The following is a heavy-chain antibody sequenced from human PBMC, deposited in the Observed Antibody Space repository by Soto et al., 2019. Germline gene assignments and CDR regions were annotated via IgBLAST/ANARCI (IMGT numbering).Heavy chain of an antibody. D-gene: IGHD4-17*01. J-gene: IGHJ4*02. CDR1: GFTFSSYA. CDR3: AREDDGDYALGY. Sequence: PGGSLRLSCAASGFTFSSYAMSWVRQAPGKGLEWVSAISGSSGTTYYADSVKGRFTISRDNSKNTLDLQMNSLRAEDTAVYYCAREDDGDYALGYWGQGTLVTVSS. V-gene: IGHV3-23*01. CDR2: ISGSSGTT.